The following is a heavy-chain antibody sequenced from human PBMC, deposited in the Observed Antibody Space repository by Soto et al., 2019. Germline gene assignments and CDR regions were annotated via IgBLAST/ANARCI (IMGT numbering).Heavy chain of an antibody. CDR3: ARDGRRTGIYYYYGMDV. V-gene: IGHV1-18*04. Sequence: QVQLVQSGAEVKKPGASVKVSCKASGYTFTSYGISWVRQAPGHGLEWMGWISAYNGNTNYAQKLQGRVTMTTDTSTSTAYMELRSLRSDDTAVYYCARDGRRTGIYYYYGMDVWGQGTTVTVSS. CDR1: GYTFTSYG. D-gene: IGHD3-10*01. CDR2: ISAYNGNT. J-gene: IGHJ6*02.